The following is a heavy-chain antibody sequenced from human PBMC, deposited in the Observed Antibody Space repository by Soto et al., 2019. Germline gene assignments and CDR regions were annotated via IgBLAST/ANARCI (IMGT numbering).Heavy chain of an antibody. CDR3: ARSPRSSPYFDY. V-gene: IGHV5-51*01. CDR2: IYPGDQET. Sequence: GESLKISCQCSGYTFSNVWIGWVRQLPGRGLEWLGIIYPGDQETRYSPSFHGKVTISADKSINTAYLQWNSLEASDTAFYFCARSPRSSPYFDYWGQGALVTVSS. D-gene: IGHD6-13*01. J-gene: IGHJ4*02. CDR1: GYTFSNVW.